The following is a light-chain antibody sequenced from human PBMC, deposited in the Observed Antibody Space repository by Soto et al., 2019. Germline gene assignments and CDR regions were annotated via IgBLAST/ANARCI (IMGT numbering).Light chain of an antibody. V-gene: IGLV2-11*01. J-gene: IGLJ1*01. CDR2: DVT. CDR3: NSYAGSYTLYV. Sequence: QSVLTQPRSVSGSPGQSVAISCAVTSSDVGGYNYVSWYQQHPGKAPKLMIYDVTKRPSGVPDRFSGSKSGNTASLTISGLQAEDEADYYCNSYAGSYTLYVFGTGTKVTLL. CDR1: SSDVGGYNY.